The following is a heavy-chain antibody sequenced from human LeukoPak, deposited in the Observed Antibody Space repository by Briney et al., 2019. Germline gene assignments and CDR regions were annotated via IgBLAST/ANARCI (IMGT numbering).Heavy chain of an antibody. D-gene: IGHD6-13*01. Sequence: GGSLRLSCAASGFSFANYAMSWVRQAPGKGLEWVSSIRGSGGSTNYADSVKGRFTISRDNSKNTLSLQMNSLRAEDTALYYCAKGGPYSDSSQSWFAPWGQGTLVTASS. J-gene: IGHJ5*02. CDR3: AKGGPYSDSSQSWFAP. CDR1: GFSFANYA. CDR2: IRGSGGST. V-gene: IGHV3-23*01.